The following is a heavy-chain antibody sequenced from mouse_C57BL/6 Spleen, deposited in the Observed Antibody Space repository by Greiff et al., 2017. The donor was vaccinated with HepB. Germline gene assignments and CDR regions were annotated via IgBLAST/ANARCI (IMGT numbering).Heavy chain of an antibody. Sequence: VQLQQSGTVLARPGASVKMSCKTSGYTFTSYWMHWVKQRPGQGLEWIGAIYPGNSDTSYNQKFKGKAKLTAVTSASTAYMELSSLTNEDSAVYYCTIAYYGSDYYAMDYWGQGTSVTVSS. CDR3: TIAYYGSDYYAMDY. CDR2: IYPGNSDT. V-gene: IGHV1-5*01. D-gene: IGHD1-1*01. J-gene: IGHJ4*01. CDR1: GYTFTSYW.